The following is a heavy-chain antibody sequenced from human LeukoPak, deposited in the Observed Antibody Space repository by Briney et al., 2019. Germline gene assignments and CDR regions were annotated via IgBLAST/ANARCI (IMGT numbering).Heavy chain of an antibody. Sequence: SVKVSCKASGGTFSSYAISWVRQAPGQGLEWMGGITPIFGTANYAQKFQGRVTITADESTSTAYMELSSLRSEDTAVYYCARYVAVATSWFDYWGQGTLVTVSS. V-gene: IGHV1-69*13. J-gene: IGHJ4*02. CDR1: GGTFSSYA. CDR2: ITPIFGTA. CDR3: ARYVAVATSWFDY. D-gene: IGHD6-19*01.